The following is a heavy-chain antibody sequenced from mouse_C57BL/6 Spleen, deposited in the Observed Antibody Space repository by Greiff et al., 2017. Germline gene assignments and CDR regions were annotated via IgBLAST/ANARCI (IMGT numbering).Heavy chain of an antibody. D-gene: IGHD2-1*01. CDR1: GYTFTSYW. CDR3: ARGDGNNWYFDV. J-gene: IGHJ1*03. CDR2: IDPSDSET. Sequence: QVQLQQPGAELVMPGASVKLSCKASGYTFTSYWMHWVKQRPGQGLEWIGNIDPSDSETHYNQKFKDKATLTVDKSSSTAYMQLSSLTSEDSAVYYCARGDGNNWYFDVWGTGTTVTVSS. V-gene: IGHV1-52*01.